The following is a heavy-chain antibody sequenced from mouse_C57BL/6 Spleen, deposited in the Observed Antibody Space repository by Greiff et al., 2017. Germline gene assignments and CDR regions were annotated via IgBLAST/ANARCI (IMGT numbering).Heavy chain of an antibody. Sequence: EVKLVESGGDLVKPGGSLKLSCAASGFTFSSYGMSWVRQTPDKRLEWVATISSGGSYTYYPDSVKGRFTISRDNAKNTLYLQMSSLKSEDTAMYYCARHEVTTVVDYWGQGTTLTVSS. V-gene: IGHV5-6*02. D-gene: IGHD1-1*01. CDR3: ARHEVTTVVDY. CDR2: ISSGGSYT. CDR1: GFTFSSYG. J-gene: IGHJ2*01.